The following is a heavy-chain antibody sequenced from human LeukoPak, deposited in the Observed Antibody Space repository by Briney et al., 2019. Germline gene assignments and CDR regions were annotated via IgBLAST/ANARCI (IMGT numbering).Heavy chain of an antibody. D-gene: IGHD1-7*01. CDR3: VRDRELHY. CDR2: IYNSGST. V-gene: IGHV4-59*01. Sequence: SETLSLTCTVSGGSISIYYWSWVRQPSGKGLEWIGYIYNSGSTTYNPSLKSRATISVDTSKNQFSLKLTSMTAADTAFYYCVRDRELHYWGQGILVTVSS. J-gene: IGHJ4*02. CDR1: GGSISIYY.